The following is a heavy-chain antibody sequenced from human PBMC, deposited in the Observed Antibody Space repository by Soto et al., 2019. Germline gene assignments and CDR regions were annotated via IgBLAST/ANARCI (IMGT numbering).Heavy chain of an antibody. D-gene: IGHD3-3*01. CDR2: INAGNGNT. CDR1: GYTFTSYA. Sequence: ASVKISCKASGYTFTSYAMHWVRQAPGQRLEWMGWINAGNGNTKYSQKFQGRVTITRDTSASTAYMELSSLRSEDTAVYYCARMGSEWLFSGFDYWGQGTLVTVSS. J-gene: IGHJ4*02. V-gene: IGHV1-3*01. CDR3: ARMGSEWLFSGFDY.